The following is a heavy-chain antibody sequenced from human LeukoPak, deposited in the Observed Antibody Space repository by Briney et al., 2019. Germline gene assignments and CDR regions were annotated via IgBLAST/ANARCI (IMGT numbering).Heavy chain of an antibody. CDR2: IYSGGGT. Sequence: SGRSLSLSCAASGLTVSSNYMNCVRPPPGKGLGWVSVIYSGGGTYYADSVMGRFTISRDNSKNTLYLQMNSLRAEDTAIYYCATFGSGSYLDAFDIWGQGTMVTVSS. CDR3: ATFGSGSYLDAFDI. J-gene: IGHJ3*02. D-gene: IGHD3-10*01. V-gene: IGHV3-53*01. CDR1: GLTVSSNY.